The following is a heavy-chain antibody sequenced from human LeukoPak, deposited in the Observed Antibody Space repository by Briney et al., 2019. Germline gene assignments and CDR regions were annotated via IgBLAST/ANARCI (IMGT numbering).Heavy chain of an antibody. J-gene: IGHJ3*01. Sequence: PSETLSLTCAVSGGSISSTSYYWAWIRQPPGKGLEWIGTIYYSGSTYHNPSLKSRVALSVDTSRNQFSLRLSSVDAADTAVYYCAKAGVRYFDSSGLYAFDFWGQGTTVTVSS. CDR1: GGSISSTSYY. CDR2: IYYSGST. V-gene: IGHV4-39*01. CDR3: AKAGVRYFDSSGLYAFDF. D-gene: IGHD3-22*01.